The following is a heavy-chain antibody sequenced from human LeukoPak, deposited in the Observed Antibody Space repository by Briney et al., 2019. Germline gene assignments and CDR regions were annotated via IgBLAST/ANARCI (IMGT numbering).Heavy chain of an antibody. CDR1: GYTFTSYD. J-gene: IGHJ5*02. V-gene: IGHV1-8*01. CDR2: MNPNSGNT. Sequence: ASVKVSCKASGYTFTSYDINWVRQATGQGLEWMGWMNPNSGNTGYAQKFQGRVTMTRNTSISTAYMELSSLRSEDTAVYYCARSRVVSSFRIVGATNVNWLDPWGQGTLVTVSS. CDR3: ARSRVVSSFRIVGATNVNWLDP. D-gene: IGHD1-26*01.